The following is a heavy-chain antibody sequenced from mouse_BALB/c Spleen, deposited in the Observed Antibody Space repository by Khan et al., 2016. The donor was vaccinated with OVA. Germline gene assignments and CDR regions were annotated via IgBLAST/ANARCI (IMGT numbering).Heavy chain of an antibody. Sequence: EVELVESGGGLVQPGGSRKLSCAASGFTFSDYGMAWVRQAPGKVPEWVAFISDLAYTIYYADTVTGRFTISRENAKNTLYLEMSSLRSEDTAIYYCARGGGTAPFAYWGLGTLVTVSA. D-gene: IGHD1-2*01. V-gene: IGHV5-15*02. CDR1: GFTFSDYG. CDR2: ISDLAYTI. J-gene: IGHJ3*01. CDR3: ARGGGTAPFAY.